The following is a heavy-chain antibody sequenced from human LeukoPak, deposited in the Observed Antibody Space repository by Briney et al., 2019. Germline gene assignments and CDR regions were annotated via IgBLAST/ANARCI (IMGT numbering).Heavy chain of an antibody. J-gene: IGHJ4*02. CDR3: AKDWFQRGYSYDEQNYFDY. CDR2: ISYDGSNK. Sequence: GRSLRLSCAASGFTFSSYGVHWVRQAPGKGLEWVAVISYDGSNKYYADSVKGRFTISRDNSKNTLYLQMNSLRAEDTAVYYCAKDWFQRGYSYDEQNYFDYWGQGTLVTVSS. CDR1: GFTFSSYG. D-gene: IGHD5-18*01. V-gene: IGHV3-30*18.